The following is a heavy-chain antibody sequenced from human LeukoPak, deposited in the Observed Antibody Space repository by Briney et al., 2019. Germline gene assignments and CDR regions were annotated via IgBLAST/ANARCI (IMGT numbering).Heavy chain of an antibody. CDR3: ARAGYGSGGSDY. V-gene: IGHV4-61*08. D-gene: IGHD4-23*01. J-gene: IGHJ4*02. CDR2: IYYSGST. CDR1: GGSISSGGYY. Sequence: PSETLSLTCTVSGGSISSGGYYWSWFRQPPGKGLEWIGYIYYSGSTNYNPSLKSRVTISVDTSKIQFSLRLSSVTAADTAVYYCARAGYGSGGSDYWGQGTLVTVSS.